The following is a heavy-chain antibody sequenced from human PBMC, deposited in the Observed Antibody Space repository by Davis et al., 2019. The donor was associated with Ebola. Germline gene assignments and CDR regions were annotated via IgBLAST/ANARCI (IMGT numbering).Heavy chain of an antibody. V-gene: IGHV3-73*01. CDR1: GFTFSSYG. CDR2: IRSKANSYAT. D-gene: IGHD1-26*01. J-gene: IGHJ4*02. Sequence: PGGSLRLSCAASGFTFSSYGMHWVRQASGKGLEWVGRIRSKANSYATAYAASVKGRFTISRDDSKNTAYLQMNSLKTEDTAVYYCTSTTPDYWGQGTLVTVSS. CDR3: TSTTPDY.